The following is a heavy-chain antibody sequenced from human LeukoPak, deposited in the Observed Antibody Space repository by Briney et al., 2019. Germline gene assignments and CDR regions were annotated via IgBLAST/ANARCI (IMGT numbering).Heavy chain of an antibody. CDR2: IIPILDVT. Sequence: ASVRVSCKASGGTLSNYAINWVRQAPGQGLEWMGRIIPILDVTYYAQSFQGRLTITADKSTRTAYLELSSLRSDDTAVYYCARDVSSMVRGNGTGDYWGQGTLVTVSS. CDR1: GGTLSNYA. D-gene: IGHD3-10*01. J-gene: IGHJ4*02. V-gene: IGHV1-69*04. CDR3: ARDVSSMVRGNGTGDY.